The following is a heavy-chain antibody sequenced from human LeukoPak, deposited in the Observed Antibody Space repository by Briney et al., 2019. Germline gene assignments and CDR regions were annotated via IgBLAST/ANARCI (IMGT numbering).Heavy chain of an antibody. CDR1: GGSISSSY. CDR2: IYYSGST. J-gene: IGHJ3*02. V-gene: IGHV4-59*01. Sequence: SETLSLTCSVSGGSISSSYWSWIRQAPGKGLEWIGQIYYSGSTNYNPSPKSRVTISVDTSKNQFSLKLSSVTAAGTAVYYCAREGMIATGREPAEIWGQGTMVTVSS. D-gene: IGHD3-22*01. CDR3: AREGMIATGREPAEI.